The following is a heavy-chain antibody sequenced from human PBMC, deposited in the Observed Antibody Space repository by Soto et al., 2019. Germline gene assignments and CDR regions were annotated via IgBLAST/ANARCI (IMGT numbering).Heavy chain of an antibody. CDR3: AHTTFSVFLTGFLVASGPRDPYYYLDV. Sequence: SGPTLVNPTQALTLTCTFSGFSLSPSGVGVGWIRQPPGKALEWLALIYWDDDKRYSPSLKSRLTITKDTSKNQVVLTMTTMDPLDTATYSCAHTTFSVFLTGFLVASGPRDPYYYLDVWGKGTTVTVSS. V-gene: IGHV2-5*02. J-gene: IGHJ6*03. CDR2: IYWDDDK. CDR1: GFSLSPSGVG. D-gene: IGHD3-9*01.